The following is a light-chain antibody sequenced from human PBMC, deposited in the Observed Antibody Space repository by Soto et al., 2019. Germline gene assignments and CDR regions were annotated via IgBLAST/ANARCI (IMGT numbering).Light chain of an antibody. Sequence: DIQMTQSPSSLSASVGDRVTITCRASQSISTSLHWYQHKPGKAPKVLIHAASILQSGVPARFSGSGSGTDFTLTISSPQPEDFATYFCHQSRSSPQTFGQGTKVDIK. J-gene: IGKJ1*01. CDR2: AAS. CDR3: HQSRSSPQT. V-gene: IGKV1-39*01. CDR1: QSISTS.